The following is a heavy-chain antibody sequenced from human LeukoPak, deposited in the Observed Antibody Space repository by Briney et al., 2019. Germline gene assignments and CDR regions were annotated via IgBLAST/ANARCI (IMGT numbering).Heavy chain of an antibody. CDR2: ISSSSSYI. D-gene: IGHD2-15*01. J-gene: IGHJ6*03. CDR1: GFTFSSYS. V-gene: IGHV3-21*01. Sequence: PGGSLRLSCAASGFTFSSYSMNWVRQAPGKGLEWDSSISSSSSYICYADSVKGRFTISRDNAKNSLYLQMNSLRAEDTAVYYCARDPGYCSGGSCQYYYYYYMDVWGKGTTVTISS. CDR3: ARDPGYCSGGSCQYYYYYYMDV.